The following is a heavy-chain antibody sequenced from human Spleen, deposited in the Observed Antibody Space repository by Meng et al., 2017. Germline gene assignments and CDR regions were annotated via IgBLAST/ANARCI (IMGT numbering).Heavy chain of an antibody. CDR2: ISAGGSST. D-gene: IGHD1-26*01. CDR3: AKVAIVGATAAYDI. Sequence: GESLKISCVASGFTFSIYAMNWVRQAPGKGLEWVSAISAGGSSTYYADSVKGRFTTSRDNSKNTLYLQMNSLRAEDTAVYYCAKVAIVGATAAYDIWGQGTMVTVSS. CDR1: GFTFSIYA. J-gene: IGHJ3*02. V-gene: IGHV3-23*01.